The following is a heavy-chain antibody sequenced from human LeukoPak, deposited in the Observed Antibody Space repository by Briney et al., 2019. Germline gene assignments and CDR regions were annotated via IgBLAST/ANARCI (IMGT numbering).Heavy chain of an antibody. CDR3: ARGKYRRPNWFDP. Sequence: PGGSLRLSCAASGFTFSSYSMNWVRQAPGKGLEWIGEINHSGSTNYNPSLKSRVTISVDTSKNQFSLKLSSVTAADTAVYYCARGKYRRPNWFDPWGQGTLVTVSS. CDR2: INHSGST. CDR1: GFTFSSYS. D-gene: IGHD2-2*01. V-gene: IGHV4-34*01. J-gene: IGHJ5*02.